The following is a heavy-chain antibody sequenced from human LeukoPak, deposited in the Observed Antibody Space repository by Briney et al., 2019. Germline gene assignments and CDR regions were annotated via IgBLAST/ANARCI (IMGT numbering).Heavy chain of an antibody. V-gene: IGHV4-30-4*07. Sequence: SETLSLTCAVSGGSISSGGYSWSWIRQPPGKGLEWIGYIYYSGSTYYNPSLKSRVTISVDTSKNQFSLKLSSVTAADTAVYYCARGEGRYVYYYYYMDVWGKGTTVTVSS. CDR3: ARGEGRYVYYYYYMDV. CDR1: GGSISSGGYS. CDR2: IYYSGST. J-gene: IGHJ6*03. D-gene: IGHD3-16*01.